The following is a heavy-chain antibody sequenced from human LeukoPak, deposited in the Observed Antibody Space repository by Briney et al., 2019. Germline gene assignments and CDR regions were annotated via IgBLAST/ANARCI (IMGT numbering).Heavy chain of an antibody. V-gene: IGHV4-4*07. CDR3: ASDGYYYDNSGHYF. D-gene: IGHD3-22*01. CDR2: IYTTGIT. CDR1: GGSISRYY. Sequence: SETLSLTCTVSGGSISRYYWSWIRQPAGKGLEWIGRIYTTGITNYNPSLKSRVTMSVDTSKNQFSLKLTSVTAADTAVYYCASDGYYYDNSGHYFWGQGTLVTVSS. J-gene: IGHJ4*02.